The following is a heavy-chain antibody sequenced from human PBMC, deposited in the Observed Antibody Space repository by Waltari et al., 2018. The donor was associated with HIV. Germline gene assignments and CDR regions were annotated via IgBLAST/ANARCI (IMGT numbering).Heavy chain of an antibody. Sequence: QVQLQQWGAGLLKPSETLSLTCAVHGGSFSGYYWSWIRQPPGKGLEWIGEINHSGSTNYNPSLKSRVTISVDTSKNQFSLKLSSVTAADTAVYYCARGPVGYYDSSGYYFYWGQGTLVTVSS. CDR2: INHSGST. CDR3: ARGPVGYYDSSGYYFY. D-gene: IGHD3-22*01. J-gene: IGHJ4*02. CDR1: GGSFSGYY. V-gene: IGHV4-34*01.